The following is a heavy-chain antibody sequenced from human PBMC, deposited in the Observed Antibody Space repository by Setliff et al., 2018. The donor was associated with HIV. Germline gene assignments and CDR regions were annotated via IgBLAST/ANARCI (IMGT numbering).Heavy chain of an antibody. CDR2: IWYDGSDK. J-gene: IGHJ6*02. D-gene: IGHD1-26*01. CDR3: ARPTNIDTLYYGSQTFYMYYYGLDV. CDR1: GFRFSTYG. Sequence: GGSLRLSCVASGFRFSTYGMHWVRQAPGKGLEWVTFIWYDGSDKYYLDSVKGRFTISRDNSKNTLYLQMNNLRPEDTAVYYCARPTNIDTLYYGSQTFYMYYYGLDVWGQGTTVTVSS. V-gene: IGHV3-33*01.